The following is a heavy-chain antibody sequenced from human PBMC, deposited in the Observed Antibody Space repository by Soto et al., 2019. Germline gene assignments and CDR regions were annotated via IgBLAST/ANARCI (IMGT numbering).Heavy chain of an antibody. V-gene: IGHV3-64*01. CDR2: ISSSGSTT. Sequence: GGSLRLSCAVSGFNFSIYALHWVRQAPGRGLEYVSAISSSGSTTYYANSVTGRFSVSRDNSGNTLYLQMGSLRIEDTAIYYCVRDPEYTNGWYYDHWGQGTLVTVSS. J-gene: IGHJ4*02. D-gene: IGHD6-19*01. CDR1: GFNFSIYA. CDR3: VRDPEYTNGWYYDH.